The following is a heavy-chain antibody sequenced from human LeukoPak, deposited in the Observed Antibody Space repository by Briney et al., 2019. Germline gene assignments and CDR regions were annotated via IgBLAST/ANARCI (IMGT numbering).Heavy chain of an antibody. CDR2: IYYSGST. CDR3: ARIRITIFGVVIIERENWFDP. V-gene: IGHV4-39*01. D-gene: IGHD3-3*01. J-gene: IGHJ5*02. Sequence: SETLSLTCAVYGGSFSGYYWGWIRQPPGKGLEWIGSIYYSGSTYYNPSLKSRVTISVDTSKNQFSLKLSSVTAADTAVYYCARIRITIFGVVIIERENWFDPWGQGTLVTVSS. CDR1: GGSFSGYY.